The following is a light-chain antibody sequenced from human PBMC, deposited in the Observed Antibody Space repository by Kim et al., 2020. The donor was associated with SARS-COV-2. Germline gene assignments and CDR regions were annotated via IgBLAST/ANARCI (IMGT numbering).Light chain of an antibody. J-gene: IGLJ3*02. V-gene: IGLV10-54*02. CDR1: SNIVGNQG. Sequence: LSQTATLTCTGNSNIVGNQGAAWLQQHQGHPPKLLSYRNNNRPSGISERFSASRSGNTASLTITGLQPEDEADYYCSALDSSLSWVFGGGTKLTVL. CDR2: RNN. CDR3: SALDSSLSWV.